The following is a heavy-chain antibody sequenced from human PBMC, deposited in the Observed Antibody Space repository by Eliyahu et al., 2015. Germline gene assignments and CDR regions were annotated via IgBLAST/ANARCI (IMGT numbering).Heavy chain of an antibody. CDR3: AHMAITYGGVVAIDAFDM. J-gene: IGHJ3*02. CDR2: IYWDNDK. V-gene: IGHV2-5*02. Sequence: QITLKESGPTLVKPTQTLXXTCTFXGFXXITGTAGVGWIRXPPGEALEWLALIYWDNDKRYRPSLNNRLTITKDTSKNQVVLTMTNMDPVDTGTYYCAHMAITYGGVVAIDAFDMWGQGTMVTVSS. CDR1: GFXXITGTAG. D-gene: IGHD3-16*02.